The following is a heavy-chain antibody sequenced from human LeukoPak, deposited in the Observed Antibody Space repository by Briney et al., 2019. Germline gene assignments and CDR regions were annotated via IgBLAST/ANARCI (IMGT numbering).Heavy chain of an antibody. D-gene: IGHD6-19*01. V-gene: IGHV3-23*01. CDR2: MSGNGGST. Sequence: PGGSLRLSCAASGFTFSSYALNWVRQAPGTGLEWVSVMSGNGGSTYYADSVKGRFAISRDNSKNTLYLQMNSLRAEDAAVYYCAWSLIRSTGWYDYWGQGTLVTVSS. CDR1: GFTFSSYA. J-gene: IGHJ4*02. CDR3: AWSLIRSTGWYDY.